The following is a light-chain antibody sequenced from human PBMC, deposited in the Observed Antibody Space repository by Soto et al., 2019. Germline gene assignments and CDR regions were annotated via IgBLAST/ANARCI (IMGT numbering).Light chain of an antibody. J-gene: IGLJ3*02. CDR2: EVT. Sequence: QSALTQPASVSGSPGQSITISCTGTSSDVGGYDFVSWYQQHPAKAPRLIISEVTNRPSGVSYRFSASKSGNTASLTSSGLQAEDEAAYFCSSFTSRDTLVFGGGTKLTVL. CDR1: SSDVGGYDF. V-gene: IGLV2-14*01. CDR3: SSFTSRDTLV.